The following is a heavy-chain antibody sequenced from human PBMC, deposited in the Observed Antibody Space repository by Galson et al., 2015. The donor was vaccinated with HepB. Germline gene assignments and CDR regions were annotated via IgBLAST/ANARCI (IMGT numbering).Heavy chain of an antibody. CDR3: ARVLREMYYYDSSGMGAFDI. V-gene: IGHV5-51*03. CDR2: IYPGDSDT. Sequence: QSGAEVKKPGESLKISCKGSGYSFTSYWIGWVRQMPGKGLEWMGIIYPGDSDTRYSPSFQGQVTISADKSISTAYLQWSSLKASDTAMYYCARVLREMYYYDSSGMGAFDIWGQGTMVTVSS. J-gene: IGHJ3*02. CDR1: GYSFTSYW. D-gene: IGHD3-22*01.